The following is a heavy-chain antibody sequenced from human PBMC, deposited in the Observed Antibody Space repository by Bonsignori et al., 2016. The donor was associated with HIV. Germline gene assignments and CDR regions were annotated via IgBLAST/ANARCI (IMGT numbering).Heavy chain of an antibody. D-gene: IGHD3-16*01. CDR2: INQSGRT. Sequence: WIRQPPGKGLEWIGEINQSGRTTYKPSLKSRVTISRDTSKSQVSLKLISVTAADTAVYYCVVGGNLPPDPQPVEYWDQGVLVTVSS. V-gene: IGHV4-34*01. CDR3: VVGGNLPPDPQPVEY. J-gene: IGHJ4*02.